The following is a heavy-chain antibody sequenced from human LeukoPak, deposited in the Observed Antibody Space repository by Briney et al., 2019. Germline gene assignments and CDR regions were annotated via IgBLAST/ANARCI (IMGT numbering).Heavy chain of an antibody. Sequence: PGRSLRLSCAASGFTFSNFGMHWVRQAPGKGLEWVAVIYNDGSNQLYGDSVMGRFTISRDNSKSTLYLQMNSLSAEDTAVYYCAKDASGPYYSLFDSWRQGTLVIVSS. CDR2: IYNDGSNQ. CDR1: GFTFSNFG. V-gene: IGHV3-30*18. CDR3: AKDASGPYYSLFDS. J-gene: IGHJ5*01. D-gene: IGHD3-22*01.